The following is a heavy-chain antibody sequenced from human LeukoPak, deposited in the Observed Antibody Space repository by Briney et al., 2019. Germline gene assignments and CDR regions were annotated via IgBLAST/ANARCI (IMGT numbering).Heavy chain of an antibody. J-gene: IGHJ5*02. D-gene: IGHD1-26*01. CDR3: ARGPRGGSYYVWFDP. V-gene: IGHV1-24*01. Sequence: ASVKVSCKVSGYTLTELSMHWVRQAPGKGLEWMGGFDPEDGETIYAQKFQGRVTMTRDTSTSTVYMELSSLRSEDTAVYYCARGPRGGSYYVWFDPWGQGTLVTVSS. CDR1: GYTLTELS. CDR2: FDPEDGET.